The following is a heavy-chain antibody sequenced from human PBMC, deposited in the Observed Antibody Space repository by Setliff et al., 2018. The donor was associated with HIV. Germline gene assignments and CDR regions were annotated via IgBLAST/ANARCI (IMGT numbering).Heavy chain of an antibody. CDR2: ISSSSSTR. V-gene: IGHV3-48*04. CDR1: GFTFSSCS. D-gene: IGHD5-12*01. Sequence: HPGGSLRLSCAASGFTFSSCSMNWVRQAPGKGLEWVSYISSSSSTRYYADSVKGRFTISRDNAKNSVYLQMNSLRAEDTAVYYCARVPVMATITYWYFDLWGRGTLVTVSS. J-gene: IGHJ2*01. CDR3: ARVPVMATITYWYFDL.